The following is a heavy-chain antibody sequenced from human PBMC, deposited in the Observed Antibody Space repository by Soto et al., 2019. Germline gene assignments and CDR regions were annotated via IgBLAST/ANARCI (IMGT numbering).Heavy chain of an antibody. CDR2: IYSGGST. V-gene: IGHV3-66*01. CDR1: GFTVSSNY. D-gene: IGHD3-9*01. CDR3: ARDKGNYDILTGYWYYFDY. J-gene: IGHJ4*02. Sequence: GGSLRLSCAASGFTVSSNYMSWVRQAPGKGLEWVSVIYSGGSTYYADSVKGRFPNSRDNSKNTLFLQMNSLRAEDTAVYYCARDKGNYDILTGYWYYFDYWGQGTLVTVSS.